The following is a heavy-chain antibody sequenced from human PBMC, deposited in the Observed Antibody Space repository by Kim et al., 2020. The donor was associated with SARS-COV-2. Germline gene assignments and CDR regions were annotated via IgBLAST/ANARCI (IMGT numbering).Heavy chain of an antibody. Sequence: SETLSLTCTVSGGSISSGGYYWSWIRQHPGKGLEWIGYIYYSGSTYYNPSLKSRVTISVDTSKNQFSLKLSSVTAADTAVYYCAREDNYCSSTSCPGAPWFDPWGQGTLVTVSS. CDR1: GGSISSGGYY. D-gene: IGHD2-2*01. CDR2: IYYSGST. CDR3: AREDNYCSSTSCPGAPWFDP. V-gene: IGHV4-31*03. J-gene: IGHJ5*02.